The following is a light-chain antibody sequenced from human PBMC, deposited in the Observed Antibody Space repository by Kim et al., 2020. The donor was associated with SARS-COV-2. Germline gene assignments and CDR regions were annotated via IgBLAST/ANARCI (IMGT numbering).Light chain of an antibody. Sequence: ALGQTVRITCQGDSLRSYYASWYQQKPGQAPVPVIYGKNNRPSGIPDRFSGSSSGNTASLTITGAQAEDEADYYCNSRDSSGNLVVFGGGTQLTVL. J-gene: IGLJ2*01. CDR3: NSRDSSGNLVV. CDR2: GKN. CDR1: SLRSYY. V-gene: IGLV3-19*01.